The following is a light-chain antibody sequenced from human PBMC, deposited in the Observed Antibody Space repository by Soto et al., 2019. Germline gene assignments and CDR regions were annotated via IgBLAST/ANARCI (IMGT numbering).Light chain of an antibody. V-gene: IGKV1-12*01. Sequence: DIQMTQSPSSVSASVVDRVTITCRASQGINRWLAWYQQKLGKAPKLLIFDASSLQSGVPSRFSGSGSGTDFTLTISGLQPEDFATYYCQQSYSTPRGITFGQGTRLEI. CDR1: QGINRW. CDR2: DAS. J-gene: IGKJ5*01. CDR3: QQSYSTPRGIT.